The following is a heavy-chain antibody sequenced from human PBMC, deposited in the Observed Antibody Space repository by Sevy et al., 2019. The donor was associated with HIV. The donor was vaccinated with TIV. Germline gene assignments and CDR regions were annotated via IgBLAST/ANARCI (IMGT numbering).Heavy chain of an antibody. V-gene: IGHV1-3*01. D-gene: IGHD6-13*01. CDR3: TREAKQQLSQYFFDF. CDR1: GYLFISFV. CDR2: INVGNGNT. Sequence: ASVNVSCKASGYLFISFVMHWVRQAPGQGLEWVGWINVGNGNTKYSQKFQDRVTITRDASTSTTYMGLTSLTSEDTDIYYCTREAKQQLSQYFFDFWGQGTLVTVSS. J-gene: IGHJ4*02.